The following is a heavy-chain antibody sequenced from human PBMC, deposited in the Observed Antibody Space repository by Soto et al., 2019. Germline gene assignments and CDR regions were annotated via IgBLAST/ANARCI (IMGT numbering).Heavy chain of an antibody. CDR1: GFTFSSYA. D-gene: IGHD2-2*03. CDR3: ASGYCISSSCPWDY. CDR2: ISYDGSNK. J-gene: IGHJ4*02. V-gene: IGHV3-30-3*01. Sequence: QVQLVESGGGVVQPGRSLRLSCAASGFTFSSYAMHWVRQAPGKGLEWVAVISYDGSNKYYADSVKGRFTISRDNSKNTLYLQMNSLRAEDTAIYYCASGYCISSSCPWDYWGQGTLVTVS.